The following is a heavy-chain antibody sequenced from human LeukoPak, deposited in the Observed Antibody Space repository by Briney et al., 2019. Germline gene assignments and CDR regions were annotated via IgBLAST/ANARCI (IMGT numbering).Heavy chain of an antibody. Sequence: PGGSLRLSCAASGFTLSSYCMSWVRQAPGKGLEWVANIKQDGSEKYYVDYVKGRFTISRANAKNSLYMQMNSLRAEDTAVYFCAKDGGGTTTIVVGDFDYWGQGTLVTVSS. J-gene: IGHJ4*02. CDR1: GFTLSSYC. V-gene: IGHV3-7*03. CDR3: AKDGGGTTTIVVGDFDY. D-gene: IGHD3-22*01. CDR2: IKQDGSEK.